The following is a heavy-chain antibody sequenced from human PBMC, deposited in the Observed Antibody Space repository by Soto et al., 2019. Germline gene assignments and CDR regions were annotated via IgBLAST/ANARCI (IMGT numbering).Heavy chain of an antibody. CDR3: ATQTISYTWGV. J-gene: IGHJ6*02. CDR1: GAPITTTKW. Sequence: QVQLQESGPGLVKPSETLSLTCTVSGAPITTTKWWAWVRLPPGKGLEWIGELSRGDERSSNPSLEGRFTMSLAKPNHHFSLKLTSVTAADTAIYYCATQTISYTWGVWGRGTSVTVSS. V-gene: IGHV4-4*02. D-gene: IGHD3-16*01. CDR2: LSRGDER.